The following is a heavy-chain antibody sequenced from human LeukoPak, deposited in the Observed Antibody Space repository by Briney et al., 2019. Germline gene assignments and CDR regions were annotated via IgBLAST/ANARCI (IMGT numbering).Heavy chain of an antibody. J-gene: IGHJ3*02. Sequence: GGSLRLSFAASGFTFSSYWMHWVRPAPGKGLVWVSRINSDGSSTSYADSMKGRFTISRDNAKNTLYLQMNSLRAEDTAVYYCARESMTAVTNDAFDIWGQGTMVTVSS. CDR1: GFTFSSYW. CDR3: ARESMTAVTNDAFDI. CDR2: INSDGSST. D-gene: IGHD4-17*01. V-gene: IGHV3-74*01.